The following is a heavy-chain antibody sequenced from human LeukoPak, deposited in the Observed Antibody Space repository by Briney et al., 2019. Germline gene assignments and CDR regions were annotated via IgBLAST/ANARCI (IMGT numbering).Heavy chain of an antibody. D-gene: IGHD3-22*01. CDR1: GYTFTGYY. Sequence: ASVKVSCKASGYTFTGYYMHWVRQAPGQGLEWMGWINPNSGGTNYAQKFQGRVTMTRDTSISTAYMELSRLRSDDTAVYYCARATTMIVVVSGYWGQGTLVTVSS. V-gene: IGHV1-2*02. CDR2: INPNSGGT. CDR3: ARATTMIVVVSGY. J-gene: IGHJ4*02.